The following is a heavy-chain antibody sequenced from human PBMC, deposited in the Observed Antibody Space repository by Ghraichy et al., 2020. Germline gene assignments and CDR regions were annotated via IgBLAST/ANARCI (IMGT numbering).Heavy chain of an antibody. CDR2: ISGSGGST. CDR1: GFTFSSYA. D-gene: IGHD6-13*01. Sequence: GGSLRLSCAASGFTFSSYAMSWVRQAPGKGLEWVSAISGSGGSTYYADSVKGRFTISRDNSKNTLYLQMNSLRAEDTAVYYCAKDCWSEEGSWYSVFCYWGQGTLVTVSS. J-gene: IGHJ4*02. CDR3: AKDCWSEEGSWYSVFCY. V-gene: IGHV3-23*01.